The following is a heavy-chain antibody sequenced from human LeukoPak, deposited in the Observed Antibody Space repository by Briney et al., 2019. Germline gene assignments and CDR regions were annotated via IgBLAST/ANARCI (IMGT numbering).Heavy chain of an antibody. CDR2: INHSGST. CDR3: ARGLFGYSYGRHFDY. CDR1: GGSFSGYY. Sequence: SETLSLTCAVYGGSFSGYYWSWIRQPPGKGLEWIGEINHSGSTNYNPSRKSRVTISVDTSKNQFSLKLSSVTAADTAVYYCARGLFGYSYGRHFDYWGQGTLVTVSS. J-gene: IGHJ4*02. V-gene: IGHV4-34*01. D-gene: IGHD5-18*01.